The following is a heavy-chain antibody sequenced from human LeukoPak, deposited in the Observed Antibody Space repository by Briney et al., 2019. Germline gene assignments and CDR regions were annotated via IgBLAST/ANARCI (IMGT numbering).Heavy chain of an antibody. CDR1: GFTFSSYA. D-gene: IGHD4-17*01. J-gene: IGHJ3*02. CDR3: ARGAVTKSDAFDI. Sequence: GGSLRLSCAASGFTFSSYAMHWVRQAPGKGLEWVAVISYDGSNKCYADSVKGRFTISRDNSKNTLYLQMNSLRAEDTAVYYCARGAVTKSDAFDIWGQGTMVTVSS. CDR2: ISYDGSNK. V-gene: IGHV3-30-3*01.